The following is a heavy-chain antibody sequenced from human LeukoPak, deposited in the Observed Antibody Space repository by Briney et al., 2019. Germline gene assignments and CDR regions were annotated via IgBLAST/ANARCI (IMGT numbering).Heavy chain of an antibody. CDR1: GYTFTSYG. CDR3: ARLCSSTSCYPHYYYGMDV. J-gene: IGHJ6*04. V-gene: IGHV1-18*04. CDR2: ISSYNGNT. D-gene: IGHD2-2*01. Sequence: ASVKVSCKASGYTFTSYGISWVGQAPGQGLDWSGWISSYNGNTNHAPKLQGRATMTTDTSTSTAYMELRSLRSDDTAVYYCARLCSSTSCYPHYYYGMDVWGKGTTVTVSS.